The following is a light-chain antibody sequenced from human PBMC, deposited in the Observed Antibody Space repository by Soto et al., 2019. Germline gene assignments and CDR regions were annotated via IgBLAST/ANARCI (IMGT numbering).Light chain of an antibody. V-gene: IGKV3-15*01. CDR1: QSVSSN. CDR3: QQYNNWPPIT. CDR2: GAS. J-gene: IGKJ2*01. Sequence: EIVMTQSPATLSLSPGERATLSCRASQSVSSNLAWYQQKPGQAPRLLIYGASSRATGLPARFSGSGSGTEFTLTISSLQYEDVAVYYCQQYNNWPPITFGQGTKLEIK.